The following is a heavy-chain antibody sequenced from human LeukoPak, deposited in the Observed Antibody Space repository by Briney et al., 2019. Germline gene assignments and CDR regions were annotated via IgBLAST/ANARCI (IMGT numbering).Heavy chain of an antibody. CDR3: AKGPPTYDFWSGYFESPIDY. D-gene: IGHD3-3*01. V-gene: IGHV3-43*02. Sequence: PGGSLRLSCAASGFTFDDYAMHWVRQAPGKGLEWVSLISGDGGSTYYADSVKGRFTISRDNSKNSLYLQMNSLRTEDTALYYCAKGPPTYDFWSGYFESPIDYWGQGTLVTVSS. J-gene: IGHJ4*02. CDR1: GFTFDDYA. CDR2: ISGDGGST.